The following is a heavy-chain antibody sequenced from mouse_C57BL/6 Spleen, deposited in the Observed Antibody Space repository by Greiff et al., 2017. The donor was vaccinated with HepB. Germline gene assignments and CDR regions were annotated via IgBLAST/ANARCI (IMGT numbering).Heavy chain of an antibody. V-gene: IGHV3-6*01. CDR2: ISYDGSN. J-gene: IGHJ4*01. Sequence: VQLKESGPGLVKPSQSLSLTCSVTGYSITSGYYWNWIRQFPGNKLEWMGYISYDGSNNYNPSLKNRISITRDTSKNQFFLKLNSVTTEDTATYYCARDGKGYDYAMDYWGQGTSVTVSS. CDR1: GYSITSGYY. CDR3: ARDGKGYDYAMDY.